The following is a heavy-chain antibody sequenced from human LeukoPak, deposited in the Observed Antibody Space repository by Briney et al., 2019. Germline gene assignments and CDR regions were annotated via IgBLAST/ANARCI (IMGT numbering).Heavy chain of an antibody. D-gene: IGHD4-17*01. CDR1: GYTFTSYD. J-gene: IGHJ4*02. Sequence: ASVKVSCKASGYTFTSYDINWVRQATGQGLEWMGWMNPNSGNTGYAQKFQGRVIMTRNTSISTAYMELSSLRSEDTAVYYCARGLPSPYYGDYPFDYWGQGTLVTVSS. CDR3: ARGLPSPYYGDYPFDY. V-gene: IGHV1-8*01. CDR2: MNPNSGNT.